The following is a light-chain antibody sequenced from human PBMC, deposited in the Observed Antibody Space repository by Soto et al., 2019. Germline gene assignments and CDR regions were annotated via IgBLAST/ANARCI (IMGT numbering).Light chain of an antibody. CDR2: GAS. CDR1: QSVSSSY. CDR3: QQYGSSPPTWT. Sequence: EIVLTQSPGTLSLSPGERATPSCRASQSVSSSYLAWYQQKPGQAPRLLIYGASSRATGIPDRFSGSGSGTDFTLTISRLEPEDFAVYYCQQYGSSPPTWTFGQGTKVDIK. J-gene: IGKJ1*01. V-gene: IGKV3-20*01.